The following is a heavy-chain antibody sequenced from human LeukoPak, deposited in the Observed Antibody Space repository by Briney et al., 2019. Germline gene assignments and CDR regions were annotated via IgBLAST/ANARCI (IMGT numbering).Heavy chain of an antibody. J-gene: IGHJ4*02. D-gene: IGHD4-17*01. CDR2: ISSSSSYI. CDR1: GFTFSRYA. Sequence: GGSLRLSCAASGFTFSRYAMSWVRQAPGKGLEWVSSISSSSSYIYYADSVKGRFTISRDNAKNSLYLQMNSLRAEDTAVYYCARDDYGDYPFDYWGQGTLVTVSS. CDR3: ARDDYGDYPFDY. V-gene: IGHV3-21*01.